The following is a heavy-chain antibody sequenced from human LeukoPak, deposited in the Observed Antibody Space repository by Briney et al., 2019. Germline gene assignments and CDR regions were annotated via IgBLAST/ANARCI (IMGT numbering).Heavy chain of an antibody. CDR3: ARDWTLGY. J-gene: IGHJ4*02. CDR2: ISSNGGST. CDR1: GFTFSSYA. V-gene: IGHV3-64*01. D-gene: IGHD3/OR15-3a*01. Sequence: GGSLRLSCAASGFTFSSYAMHWVRQAPGKGLEYVSAISSNGGSTYYANSVKGSFTISRDNSKNTLYLQMGSLRAEDMAVYYCARDWTLGYWGQGTLVTVSS.